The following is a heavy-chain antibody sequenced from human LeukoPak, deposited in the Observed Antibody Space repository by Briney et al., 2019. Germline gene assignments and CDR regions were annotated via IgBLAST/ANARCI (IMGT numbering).Heavy chain of an antibody. V-gene: IGHV4-34*01. CDR2: INHSGST. CDR1: GGSFSGYY. Sequence: PSETLSLTCAVYGGSFSGYYWSWIRQPPGKGLEWIGEINHSGSTNYNPSLKSRVTISVDTSKNQFSLKLSSVTAADTAVYYCARGVEMATPGYWGQGTLVTVSS. CDR3: ARGVEMATPGY. J-gene: IGHJ4*02. D-gene: IGHD5-24*01.